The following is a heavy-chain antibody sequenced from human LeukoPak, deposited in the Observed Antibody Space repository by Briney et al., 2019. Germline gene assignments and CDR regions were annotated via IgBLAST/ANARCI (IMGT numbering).Heavy chain of an antibody. CDR3: ATLRDIAWYYFDY. J-gene: IGHJ4*02. CDR1: VYTLTELS. CDR2: FDPEDGET. D-gene: IGHD3-9*01. Sequence: GASVNVSCKVSVYTLTELSMHWVRQAPGKGLEWMGGFDPEDGETIYAQRFQGRVTMTEDTSTDTAYMELSSLRSEDSAVFYCATLRDIAWYYFDYWGQGTLVTVSS. V-gene: IGHV1-24*01.